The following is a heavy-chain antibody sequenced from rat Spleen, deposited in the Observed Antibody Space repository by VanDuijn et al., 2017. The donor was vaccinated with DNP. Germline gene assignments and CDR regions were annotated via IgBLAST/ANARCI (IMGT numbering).Heavy chain of an antibody. J-gene: IGHJ2*01. Sequence: EVQLVESGGGLVQPGRSLKLSCAASGFTFSNYDMAWVRQAPTKGLEWVATISYEGSSTYYRDSVKGRFTISRDNAKSTLYLQMNSLRSEDTATYYCARLGGSPFDYWGQGVMVTVSS. CDR3: ARLGGSPFDY. CDR1: GFTFSNYD. CDR2: ISYEGSST. V-gene: IGHV5-7*01. D-gene: IGHD5-1*01.